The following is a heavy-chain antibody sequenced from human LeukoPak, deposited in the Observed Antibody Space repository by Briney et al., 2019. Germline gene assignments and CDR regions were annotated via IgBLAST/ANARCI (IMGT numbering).Heavy chain of an antibody. Sequence: GGSLRLSCAASGFTFDYYGMSWVRQAPGKGLEWVSGINWNGGSTGYADSVKGRFTISRDNAKNSLYLQMNSLRAEDTALYYCARERVSSSATDFDYWGQGTLVTVSS. CDR3: ARERVSSSATDFDY. J-gene: IGHJ4*02. CDR2: INWNGGST. V-gene: IGHV3-20*04. D-gene: IGHD6-13*01. CDR1: GFTFDYYG.